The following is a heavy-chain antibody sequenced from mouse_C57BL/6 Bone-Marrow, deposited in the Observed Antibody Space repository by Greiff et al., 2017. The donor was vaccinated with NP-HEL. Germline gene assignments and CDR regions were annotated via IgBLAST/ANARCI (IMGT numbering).Heavy chain of an antibody. D-gene: IGHD4-1*01. J-gene: IGHJ3*01. CDR1: GFNIKDDY. CDR3: TTVPWDVERAGFAY. CDR2: IDPENGDT. Sequence: VQLQQSGAELVRPGASVKLSCTASGFNIKDDYMHWVKQRPEQGLAWIGWIDPENGDTEYASKFKGKATIAADPSSNPAYLQLRSLTSEDTAVFYCTTVPWDVERAGFAYWGQGTLVTVSA. V-gene: IGHV14-4*01.